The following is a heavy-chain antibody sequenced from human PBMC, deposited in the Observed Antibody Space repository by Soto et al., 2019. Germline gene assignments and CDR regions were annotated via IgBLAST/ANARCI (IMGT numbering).Heavy chain of an antibody. CDR1: GGSTRNYF. Sequence: QVQLQESGPGLVKPSETLSLTCTVSGGSTRNYFWSWIRQPPGKGLEWIGCIYYSGTTNYNSSLKSRVTISLDTSKNQFSLRLRPVTAADTAVYYCARYVNPYDTAVWFDPWGQGTLVTVSS. CDR2: IYYSGTT. D-gene: IGHD3-9*01. J-gene: IGHJ5*02. CDR3: ARYVNPYDTAVWFDP. V-gene: IGHV4-59*01.